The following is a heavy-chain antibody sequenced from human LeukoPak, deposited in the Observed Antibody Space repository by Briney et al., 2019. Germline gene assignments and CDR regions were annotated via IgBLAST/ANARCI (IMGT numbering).Heavy chain of an antibody. Sequence: PGGSLRLSCTASAFTFGDYAMSWVRQAPGKGLEWVGFIRSKTYRGTAEYAASVKGRFTISRDDSKSIAYLQTNSLKTDDTAVYYCNSVHDSSAYYHSGVDYWGQGTLVTVSS. J-gene: IGHJ4*02. V-gene: IGHV3-49*04. CDR3: NSVHDSSAYYHSGVDY. D-gene: IGHD3-22*01. CDR1: AFTFGDYA. CDR2: IRSKTYRGTA.